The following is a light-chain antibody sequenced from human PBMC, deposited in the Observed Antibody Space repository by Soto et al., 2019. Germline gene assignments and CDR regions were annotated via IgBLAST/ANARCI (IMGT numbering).Light chain of an antibody. J-gene: IGLJ1*01. Sequence: QSVLTQPPSVSGAPGQRVTISCTGSSSNIGAGYDVHWYQQFPGTAPKHLIYGTSNRTSGVPDRFSGSKSGTSASLAITGLQAEDEADYYCQSYDSSLSGVFGSGTKLTV. CDR3: QSYDSSLSGV. CDR2: GTS. CDR1: SSNIGAGYD. V-gene: IGLV1-40*01.